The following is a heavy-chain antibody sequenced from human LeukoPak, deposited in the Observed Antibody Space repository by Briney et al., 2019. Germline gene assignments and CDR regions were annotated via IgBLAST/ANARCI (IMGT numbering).Heavy chain of an antibody. Sequence: PGGSLRLSCSASGFTFSSYAMHWVRQAPGKGLEYVSAISSNGGSTYYADSVKGRFTISRDNSKNTLYLQMSSLRAEDTAVYYCVKAPLRTTKGLGRDYWGQGTLVTVSS. CDR3: VKAPLRTTKGLGRDY. D-gene: IGHD2/OR15-2a*01. CDR1: GFTFSSYA. V-gene: IGHV3-64D*09. J-gene: IGHJ4*02. CDR2: ISSNGGST.